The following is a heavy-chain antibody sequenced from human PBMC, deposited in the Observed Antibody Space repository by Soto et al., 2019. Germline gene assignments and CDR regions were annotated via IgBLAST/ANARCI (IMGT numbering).Heavy chain of an antibody. CDR2: IYHSGST. D-gene: IGHD1-7*01. J-gene: IGHJ5*02. Sequence: LQTMCLTWGVAGGSIVNGGGSRILIRQPPGKGLEWIGYIYHSGSTYYNPSLKSRVTISVDRSKNQFSLKLSSVTAADTAVYYCARTESGTFDPWGQGTLVTVSS. V-gene: IGHV4-30-2*01. CDR3: ARTESGTFDP. CDR1: GGSIVNGGGS.